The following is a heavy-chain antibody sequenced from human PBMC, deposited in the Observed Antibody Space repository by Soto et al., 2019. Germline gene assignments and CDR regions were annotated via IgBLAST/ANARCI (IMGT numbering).Heavy chain of an antibody. V-gene: IGHV1-3*01. Sequence: GASVKVSCKASGYMFTKSAMHWVRQAPGQRLEWMGWISGDSGNTKYSPKLQDRVTITRDTSASTAYMELSSLRSEDTALYYCARDAVAAGNINFDYWGQGTLVTVSS. J-gene: IGHJ4*01. D-gene: IGHD6-19*01. CDR3: ARDAVAAGNINFDY. CDR2: ISGDSGNT. CDR1: GYMFTKSA.